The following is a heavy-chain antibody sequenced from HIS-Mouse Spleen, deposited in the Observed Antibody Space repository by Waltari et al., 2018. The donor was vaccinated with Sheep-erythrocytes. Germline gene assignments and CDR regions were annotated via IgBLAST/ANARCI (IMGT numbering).Heavy chain of an antibody. V-gene: IGHV3-30*18. D-gene: IGHD3-10*01. CDR2: ISYDGSNK. J-gene: IGHJ4*02. Sequence: QVQLVESGGGVVQPGRSLRLSCAASGFTFSSYGMHWVRQAPGKGLEWVAVISYDGSNKYYADSVKGRFTISRDNSKNTLYLQMNSLRAEDTAVYYWAKDRRGFWDYWGQGTLVTVSS. CDR1: GFTFSSYG. CDR3: AKDRRGFWDY.